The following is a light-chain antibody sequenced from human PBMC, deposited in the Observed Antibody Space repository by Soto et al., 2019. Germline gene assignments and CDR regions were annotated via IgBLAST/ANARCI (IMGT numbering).Light chain of an antibody. Sequence: AIQMTQSPSSLSASVGDRVTITCRASQGIKNDLAWYQQKPGKAPKFLMYDASSLQSGVPSRFSGSGSGTDFTLTISSLQPEDFGTYFCLQDYNYQYTFGQGTKVEIK. J-gene: IGKJ2*01. CDR2: DAS. V-gene: IGKV1-6*01. CDR1: QGIKND. CDR3: LQDYNYQYT.